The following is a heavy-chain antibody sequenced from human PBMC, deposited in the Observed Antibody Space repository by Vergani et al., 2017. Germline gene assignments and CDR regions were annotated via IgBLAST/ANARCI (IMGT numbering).Heavy chain of an antibody. CDR1: GDSMNTYY. V-gene: IGHV4-59*01. D-gene: IGHD2-21*01. J-gene: IGHJ4*02. CDR3: ARGALWWLRQIDS. CDR2: IYDSGDT. Sequence: QVQLQESGPGLVKPSETLSLTCSVSGDSMNTYYWTWIRQPPGRGLEWFGYIYDSGDTKYNPSLKSRVTMSLDTSKNQFSLNLYSVTAADTAGYYCARGALWWLRQIDSRGQGTLVTVPS.